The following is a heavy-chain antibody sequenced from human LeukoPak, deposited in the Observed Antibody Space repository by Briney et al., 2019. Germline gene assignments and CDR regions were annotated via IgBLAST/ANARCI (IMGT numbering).Heavy chain of an antibody. J-gene: IGHJ5*02. D-gene: IGHD1-7*01. Sequence: SETLSLTCTVSGGSISSYYWSWIRQPPGKGLEWIGYIYYSGSTNYNPSLKSRITISVDTSKNQFSLKLSSVTAADTAVYYCARRLGSGLGLIDPWGQGTLVTVSS. CDR2: IYYSGST. CDR1: GGSISSYY. V-gene: IGHV4-59*08. CDR3: ARRLGSGLGLIDP.